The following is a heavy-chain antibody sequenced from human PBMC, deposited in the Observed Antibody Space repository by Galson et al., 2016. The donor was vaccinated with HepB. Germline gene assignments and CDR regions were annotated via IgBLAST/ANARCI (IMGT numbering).Heavy chain of an antibody. V-gene: IGHV1-24*01. CDR3: AATYTTGLARLYYFNS. J-gene: IGHJ4*02. CDR2: FDPEAGEI. CDR1: GYTLTELS. D-gene: IGHD6-19*01. Sequence: SVKVSCKASGYTLTELSIHWVRQAPGKGLEWMGGFDPEAGEIVYALKFQGRVTMTEDTSTDTAYMRLSNLRSEDTALYYCAATYTTGLARLYYFNSWGQGTLVSVSS.